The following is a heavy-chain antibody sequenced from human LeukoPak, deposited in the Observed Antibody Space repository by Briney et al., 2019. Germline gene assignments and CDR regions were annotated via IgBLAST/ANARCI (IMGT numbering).Heavy chain of an antibody. CDR1: GFTFSDHY. Sequence: SGGSLRLSCAASGFTFSDHYMDWVRQAPGKGLVWVSHSNSDGSSTSYADSVRGRFTISRDNAKNTLYLQMNSLRAEDTAVYYCARDLKGPVNDVFDMWGQGTMVTVSS. CDR3: ARDLKGPVNDVFDM. CDR2: SNSDGSST. J-gene: IGHJ3*02. V-gene: IGHV3-74*01. D-gene: IGHD4-23*01.